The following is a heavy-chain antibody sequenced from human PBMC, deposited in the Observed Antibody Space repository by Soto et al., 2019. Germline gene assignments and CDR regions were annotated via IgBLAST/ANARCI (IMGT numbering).Heavy chain of an antibody. D-gene: IGHD3-22*01. CDR1: GFTFSSYA. CDR2: ISGSGGST. J-gene: IGHJ1*01. Sequence: PGGSLRLFCAASGFTFSSYAMSWVRQAPGKGLEWVSAISGSGGSTYYADSVKGRFTISRDNSKNTLYLQMNSLRAEDTAVYYRAKDSMHYYDSSGYPARYFQHWGQGTLVTVSS. V-gene: IGHV3-23*01. CDR3: AKDSMHYYDSSGYPARYFQH.